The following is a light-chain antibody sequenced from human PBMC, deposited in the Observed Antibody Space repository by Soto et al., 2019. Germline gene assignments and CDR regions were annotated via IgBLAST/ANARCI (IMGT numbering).Light chain of an antibody. Sequence: SVLTQPASVSGSPGQSITISCTGTSSDVGGYNYGSWYQQHPGKAPKLMIYEVSNRPSGVSNRFSGSKSGNTASLTISGLQAEDEADYYCSSYNSSSNLVFGGGTKRTVL. V-gene: IGLV2-14*01. CDR1: SSDVGGYNY. J-gene: IGLJ2*01. CDR2: EVS. CDR3: SSYNSSSNLV.